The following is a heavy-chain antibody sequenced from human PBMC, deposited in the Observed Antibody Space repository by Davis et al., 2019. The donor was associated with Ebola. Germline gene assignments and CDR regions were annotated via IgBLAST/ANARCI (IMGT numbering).Heavy chain of an antibody. CDR2: INSDGSST. J-gene: IGHJ4*02. D-gene: IGHD6-19*01. Sequence: GESLKISCAASGFTFSSYWMHWVRQAPGKGLVWVSRINSDGSSTSYADSVKGRFTISRDNAKNTLYLQMSSLRAEDTAVYYCAREPVAVTIDYWGQGTLVTVSS. CDR3: AREPVAVTIDY. CDR1: GFTFSSYW. V-gene: IGHV3-74*01.